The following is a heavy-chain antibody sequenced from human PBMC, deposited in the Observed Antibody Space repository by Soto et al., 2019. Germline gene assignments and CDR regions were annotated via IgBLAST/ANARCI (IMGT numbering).Heavy chain of an antibody. D-gene: IGHD3-10*01. CDR2: IYWDDDE. J-gene: IGHJ6*02. Sequence: ITLKESGPTLVKPTQTLTLTCTFSGFSLNTGGVGVGWVRQPRGKAMEWLALIYWDDDERYRPSLRSRLNITKDTINNQVVLTMTNMDPEDTATYSCVRNWRYYGGDSYYGMDDWGQGTTVTVSS. CDR1: GFSLNTGGVG. V-gene: IGHV2-5*02. CDR3: VRNWRYYGGDSYYGMDD.